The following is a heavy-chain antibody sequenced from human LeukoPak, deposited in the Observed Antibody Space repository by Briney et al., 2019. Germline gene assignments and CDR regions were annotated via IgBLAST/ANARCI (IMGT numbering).Heavy chain of an antibody. J-gene: IGHJ1*01. CDR2: IKSDGST. V-gene: IGHV3-74*01. D-gene: IGHD3-22*01. Sequence: GRSLRLSCAASGLTFSSYWMHWVSQAPGKGLVWVSRIKSDGSTNYADSVKGRFTISRDNAKNTLSLQMNSLRAEDTGVYYCARAPSEIGGYYPEYFRHWGQGTLVTVSS. CDR3: ARAPSEIGGYYPEYFRH. CDR1: GLTFSSYW.